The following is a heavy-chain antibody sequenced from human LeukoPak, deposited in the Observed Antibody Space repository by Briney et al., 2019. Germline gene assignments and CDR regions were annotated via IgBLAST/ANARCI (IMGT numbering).Heavy chain of an antibody. J-gene: IGHJ3*02. CDR3: ARGPLRPADAFDI. CDR2: INPNSGST. CDR1: GYTFTVHY. Sequence: GASVTVSFTASGYTFTVHYMHWVRQAPEQGLEWMGRINPNSGSTNYAQKFQGRVTMTRDTSISTAYMELSRLRSDDTAVYYCARGPLRPADAFDIWGQGTMVTVSS. V-gene: IGHV1-2*06.